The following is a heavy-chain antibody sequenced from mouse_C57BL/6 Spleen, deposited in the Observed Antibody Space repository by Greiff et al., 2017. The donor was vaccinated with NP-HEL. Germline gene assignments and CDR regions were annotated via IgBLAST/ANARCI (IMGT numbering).Heavy chain of an antibody. J-gene: IGHJ2*01. CDR2: IDPADGET. V-gene: IGHV14-2*01. D-gene: IGHD2-5*01. CDR3: GSSNYASVLDY. Sequence: EVQLQQSGAELVKPGASVKLSCTASGFNITDYYMHWVKQRTEQGLEWIGRIDPADGETKYTPKFQGKATMTADTSSNTAYLQLSSLTSEDTAVYYCGSSNYASVLDYWGQGTTLTVSS. CDR1: GFNITDYY.